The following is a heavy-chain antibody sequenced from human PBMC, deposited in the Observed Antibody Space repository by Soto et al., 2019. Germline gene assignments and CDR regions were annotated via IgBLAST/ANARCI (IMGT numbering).Heavy chain of an antibody. CDR3: ARSAISPYGGLIGPFDY. V-gene: IGHV1-3*05. CDR1: GYTFTAYA. CDR2: INPGNGNT. J-gene: IGHJ4*02. Sequence: QVQLVQSGGEERKPGASVRLSCEASGYTFTAYALHWLRQAPGQSLEWMAWINPGNGNTKYSLKFLGRVSITKDTCATTAYLELGSLKSEDTAVYYCARSAISPYGGLIGPFDYWGQGDLVTVSS. D-gene: IGHD3-16*02.